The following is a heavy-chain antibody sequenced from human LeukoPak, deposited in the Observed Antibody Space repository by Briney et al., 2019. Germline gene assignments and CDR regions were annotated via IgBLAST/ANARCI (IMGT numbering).Heavy chain of an antibody. J-gene: IGHJ6*02. Sequence: GESLKISCKASGSRFTSYWIAWVRQMPGKGLEWMGLIYHGESDARYSPSFQGQVTISADKSISTAYLEWRYLKASDTGIYYCARHDRSTSGKSYNGMDVWGQGTPVTVSS. CDR3: ARHDRSTSGKSYNGMDV. D-gene: IGHD3-22*01. CDR2: IYHGESDA. CDR1: GSRFTSYW. V-gene: IGHV5-51*01.